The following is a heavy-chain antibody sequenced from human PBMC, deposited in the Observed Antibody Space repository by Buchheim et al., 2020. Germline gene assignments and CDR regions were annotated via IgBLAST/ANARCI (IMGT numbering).Heavy chain of an antibody. D-gene: IGHD3-10*01. CDR2: IWCDGSNK. J-gene: IGHJ4*02. Sequence: VQLVESGGGVVQPGGSLRLSCAASGFTFSSYGMHWVRQAPGKGLEWVSAIWCDGSNKYYADSVKGRFTISRDNSKNTLYLHMNNLRADDTGVYYSAIDSGAKELGWFDVDYWGQGTL. CDR1: GFTFSSYG. V-gene: IGHV3-33*08. CDR3: AIDSGAKELGWFDVDY.